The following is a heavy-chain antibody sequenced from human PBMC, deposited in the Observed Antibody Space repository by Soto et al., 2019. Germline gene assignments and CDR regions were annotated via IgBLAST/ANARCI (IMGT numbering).Heavy chain of an antibody. V-gene: IGHV4-39*01. Sequence: PSETLSLTCTVSGGSISSSSYYWGWIRQPPGKGLEWIGSIYYSGSTYYNPSLKSRVTISVDTSKDQFSLKLSSVTAADTAVYYCARHGGTIYDSSGYYRFDYWGQGTLVTVSS. D-gene: IGHD3-22*01. CDR2: IYYSGST. J-gene: IGHJ4*02. CDR1: GGSISSSSYY. CDR3: ARHGGTIYDSSGYYRFDY.